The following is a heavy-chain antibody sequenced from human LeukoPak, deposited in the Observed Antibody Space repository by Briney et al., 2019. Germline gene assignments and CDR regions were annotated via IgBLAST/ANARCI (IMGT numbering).Heavy chain of an antibody. Sequence: PSETLSLTCAVSGGSFSGYYWSWIRQPPGKGLEWIGEINHSGSTNYNPSLKSRVTISVDTSKNQFSLKLSSVTAADTAVYYCARGFNDILTGYYYFDYWGQGTLVTVSS. CDR3: ARGFNDILTGYYYFDY. J-gene: IGHJ4*02. D-gene: IGHD3-9*01. CDR2: INHSGST. V-gene: IGHV4-34*01. CDR1: GGSFSGYY.